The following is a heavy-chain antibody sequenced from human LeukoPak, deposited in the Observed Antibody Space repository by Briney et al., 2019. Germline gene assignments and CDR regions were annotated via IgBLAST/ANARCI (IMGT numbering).Heavy chain of an antibody. CDR3: ARDYGVAEGY. CDR1: GFTVSSNY. D-gene: IGHD6-19*01. J-gene: IGHJ4*02. CDR2: IYSGGST. Sequence: QSGGSLRLSCAATGFTVSSNYMSWVRQAPGKGLEWVSVIYSGGSTYYADSVKGRFTVSRDNSKNTLYLQMNSLRAEDTAVYYCARDYGVAEGYWGQGTLVTVSS. V-gene: IGHV3-53*01.